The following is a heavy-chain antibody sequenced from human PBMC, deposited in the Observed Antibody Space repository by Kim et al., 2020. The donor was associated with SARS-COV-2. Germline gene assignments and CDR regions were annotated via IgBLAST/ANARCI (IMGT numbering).Heavy chain of an antibody. CDR2: IDPSDSYT. D-gene: IGHD5-18*01. Sequence: GESLKISCKASGYSFTNNWISWVRQMPGKGLEWMGRIDPSDSYTNYSPSFQCHVTISADKSISTAYLQWGSLKASDTAMYYCASKDTSMVTHYYYAMDVWGQGTTVTVSS. J-gene: IGHJ6*02. CDR3: ASKDTSMVTHYYYAMDV. CDR1: GYSFTNNW. V-gene: IGHV5-10-1*01.